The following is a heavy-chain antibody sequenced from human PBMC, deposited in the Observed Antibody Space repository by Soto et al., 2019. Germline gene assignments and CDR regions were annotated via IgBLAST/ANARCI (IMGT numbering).Heavy chain of an antibody. CDR1: GFTFSSYS. J-gene: IGHJ4*02. V-gene: IGHV3-48*01. Sequence: GGSLRLSCAASGFTFSSYSMNWVRQTPGKGLEWVSYISSSSSTIYYADSVKGRFTISRDNAKNSLYLQMNSLRAEDTAVYYCAREHCSSTSCYVAGPDFDYWGQGTLVTVSS. D-gene: IGHD2-2*01. CDR3: AREHCSSTSCYVAGPDFDY. CDR2: ISSSSSTI.